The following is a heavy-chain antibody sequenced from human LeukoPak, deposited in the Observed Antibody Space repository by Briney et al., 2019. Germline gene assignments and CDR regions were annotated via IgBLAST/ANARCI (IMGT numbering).Heavy chain of an antibody. Sequence: PGGSLRLSCAASGFTFSTYWMSWVRQAPGKGLEWVANINEDGSEKCYVDSVKGRFTISRDNAKNSLYLQMNSLRAEDTAVFYCARIYDTSGYSLDYWGQGTLVTVSS. CDR3: ARIYDTSGYSLDY. CDR2: INEDGSEK. V-gene: IGHV3-7*01. D-gene: IGHD3-22*01. J-gene: IGHJ4*02. CDR1: GFTFSTYW.